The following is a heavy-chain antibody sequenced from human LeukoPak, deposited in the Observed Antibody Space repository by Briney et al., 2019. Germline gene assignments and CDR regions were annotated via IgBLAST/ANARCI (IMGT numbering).Heavy chain of an antibody. J-gene: IGHJ4*02. D-gene: IGHD3-22*01. V-gene: IGHV3-48*04. CDR3: ASSGGDYYDSSGYDY. CDR2: ISSSSSTI. Sequence: GGSERLSCAASGFTFSSYSMNWVRQAPGKGLEWVSYISSSSSTIYYADSVKGRFTISRDNAKNSLYLQMNSLRAEDTAVYYCASSGGDYYDSSGYDYWGQGTLVTVSS. CDR1: GFTFSSYS.